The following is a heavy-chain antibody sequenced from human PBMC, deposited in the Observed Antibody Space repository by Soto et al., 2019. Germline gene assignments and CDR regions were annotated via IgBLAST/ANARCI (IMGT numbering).Heavy chain of an antibody. CDR2: IIPILGIA. CDR3: ARDPDIVVVPAAIRGNWFDP. D-gene: IGHD2-2*02. Sequence: QVQLVQSGAEVKKPGSSVKVSCKASGGTFSSYTISWVRQAPGQGLEWMGRIIPILGIANYAQKFQGRVTITADKSTSTAYMELSSLRSEDTAVYYCARDPDIVVVPAAIRGNWFDPWGQGTLVTVSS. J-gene: IGHJ5*02. CDR1: GGTFSSYT. V-gene: IGHV1-69*08.